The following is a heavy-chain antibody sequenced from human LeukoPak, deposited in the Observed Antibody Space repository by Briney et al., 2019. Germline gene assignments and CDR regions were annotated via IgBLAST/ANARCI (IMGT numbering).Heavy chain of an antibody. J-gene: IGHJ4*02. V-gene: IGHV4-59*02. CDR3: ARWRAASAVPFDY. D-gene: IGHD6-13*01. CDR2: IHYSGST. Sequence: PSETLSLTRSVSCGSVSCYYWSWIQPPPPKGLEWIGYIHYSGSTNYNPSLQCRVTISVVTSKNQFSLNLRSVTAADTAVYYCARWRAASAVPFDYWGQGTLVTVSS. CDR1: CGSVSCYY.